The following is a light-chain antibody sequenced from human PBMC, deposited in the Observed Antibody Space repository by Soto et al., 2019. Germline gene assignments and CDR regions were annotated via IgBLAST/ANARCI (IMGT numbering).Light chain of an antibody. V-gene: IGKV3-20*01. CDR1: QSVSSSY. J-gene: IGKJ2*01. CDR2: GAS. Sequence: EIVLTQSPGTLSLSPGERATLSCRASQSVSSSYLARYQQKPGQAPRLLIYGASGSATGIPDRFSGSGSGTYITPTIAGLEAEDFPVYYCQPYPGYTLGKGTKREIK. CDR3: QPYPGYT.